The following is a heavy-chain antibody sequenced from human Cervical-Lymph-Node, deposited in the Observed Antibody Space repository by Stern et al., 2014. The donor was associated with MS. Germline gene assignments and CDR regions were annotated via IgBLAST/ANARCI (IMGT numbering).Heavy chain of an antibody. V-gene: IGHV3-9*01. Sequence: EVQLVESGGGLVQPGRSLRLSWAASGFTFGAYAMHWVRQAPGQGLEWVSGVGWDGGTIHYADSVKGRFTISRDNAKNSLYLQMNSLRAEDTALYYCVKDGYTSASFDDYSYGMDVWGQGTTVTVSS. CDR1: GFTFGAYA. CDR2: VGWDGGTI. J-gene: IGHJ6*02. D-gene: IGHD2-2*02. CDR3: VKDGYTSASFDDYSYGMDV.